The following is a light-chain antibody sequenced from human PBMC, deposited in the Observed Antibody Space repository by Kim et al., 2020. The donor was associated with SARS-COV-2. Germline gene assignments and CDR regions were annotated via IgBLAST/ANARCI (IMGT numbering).Light chain of an antibody. Sequence: DTQMPQSLSASSAAVGDRVTITCRASQSIGNWFAWYQQKPGKVPKLLIYAASTLQSGVPSRFSGSGSGTDFTLTISSLQPEDVATYYCQKYNSSPLTFGGGTKVDIK. J-gene: IGKJ4*01. CDR1: QSIGNW. CDR2: AAS. CDR3: QKYNSSPLT. V-gene: IGKV1-27*01.